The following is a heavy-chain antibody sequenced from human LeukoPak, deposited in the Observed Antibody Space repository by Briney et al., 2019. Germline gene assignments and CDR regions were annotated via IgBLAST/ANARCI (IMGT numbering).Heavy chain of an antibody. CDR3: AKRTHYDSGFDY. J-gene: IGHJ4*02. V-gene: IGHV1-18*01. D-gene: IGHD3-3*01. CDR1: GYTFTSYG. CDR2: INPYKSDT. Sequence: EASVKVSCKASGYTFTSYGISWVRQAPGQGLEWMGWINPYKSDTNYAQKLQGRVTMTTDTSTSTAYMELRSLRSDDTAVYYCAKRTHYDSGFDYWGQGTVVTVSS.